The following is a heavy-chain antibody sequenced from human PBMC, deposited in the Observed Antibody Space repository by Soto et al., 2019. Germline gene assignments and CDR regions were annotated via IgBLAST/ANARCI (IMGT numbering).Heavy chain of an antibody. Sequence: GGSLRIYCVGSGFTFSTYSIHWVRQSPGKGLEWVSSISSRSDIYYADSVKGRFTSSRDNAKNSVSLQMNSLRAEDTAVYYCAREYTAWPLAYGLDVWGQGTTVTVSS. V-gene: IGHV3-21*01. CDR3: AREYTAWPLAYGLDV. CDR2: ISSRSDI. D-gene: IGHD2-2*02. J-gene: IGHJ6*02. CDR1: GFTFSTYS.